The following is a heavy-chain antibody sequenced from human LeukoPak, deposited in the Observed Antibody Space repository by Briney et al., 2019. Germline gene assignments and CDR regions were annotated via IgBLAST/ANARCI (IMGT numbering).Heavy chain of an antibody. J-gene: IGHJ4*02. CDR3: ATVPGYYYDSSGYLTPDY. V-gene: IGHV1-69*05. CDR2: IIPIFGRA. Sequence: VASVKVSCKASGGTFSSYAINWVRQAPGQGPEWMGGIIPIFGRANYAQKFQGRVTMTTDESTSTAYMELSSLRSEDTAVYYCATVPGYYYDSSGYLTPDYWGQGTLVTVSS. D-gene: IGHD3-22*01. CDR1: GGTFSSYA.